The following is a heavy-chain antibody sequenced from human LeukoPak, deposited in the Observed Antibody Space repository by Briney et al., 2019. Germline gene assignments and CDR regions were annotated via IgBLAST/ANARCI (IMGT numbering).Heavy chain of an antibody. V-gene: IGHV4-59*01. CDR3: ARTTTTFDD. CDR1: GGSLNSYY. D-gene: IGHD4-11*01. J-gene: IGHJ4*01. CDR2: VSDTGST. Sequence: SETLSLTCTVSGGSLNSYYWSWIRQPPGKGLEWIGYVSDTGSTNYNPSLKSRVTISVDTSKNQFYLKLTSVTAADTAVYYCARTTTTFDDWGHGILVTVSS.